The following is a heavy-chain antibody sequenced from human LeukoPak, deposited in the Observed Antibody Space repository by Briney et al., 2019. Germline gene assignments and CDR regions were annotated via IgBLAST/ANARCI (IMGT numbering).Heavy chain of an antibody. CDR1: GFTFDDYA. D-gene: IGHD5-18*01. V-gene: IGHV3-9*01. CDR2: ISWNGGDL. Sequence: LTGRSLRLSCAASGFTFDDYAMHWVRQAPGQGLEWVSGISWNGGDLDYADSVKGRFTISRDNAKNSLYLQMNSLRSEDTALYYCTKVRGYSYGYFDFWGLGTLVTVSS. CDR3: TKVRGYSYGYFDF. J-gene: IGHJ4*02.